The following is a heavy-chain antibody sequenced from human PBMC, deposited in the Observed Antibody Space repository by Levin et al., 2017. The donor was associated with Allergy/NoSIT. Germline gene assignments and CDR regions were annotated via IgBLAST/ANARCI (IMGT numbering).Heavy chain of an antibody. CDR1: GDSLSSYY. J-gene: IGHJ4*02. CDR2: VHATGST. D-gene: IGHD3-10*01. CDR3: ARDRGVRFYYFDF. V-gene: IGHV4-4*07. Sequence: PSETLSLTCTVSGDSLSSYYWTWIRQPAGRGLEWLGHVHATGSTHYNPSLDSRITLSIDKSKNQFPLRLTSVTAADTAVYFCARDRGVRFYYFDFWGQGNLVTVSS.